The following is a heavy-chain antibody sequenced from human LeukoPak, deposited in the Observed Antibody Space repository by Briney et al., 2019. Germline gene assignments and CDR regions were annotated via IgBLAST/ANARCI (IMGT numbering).Heavy chain of an antibody. J-gene: IGHJ3*02. CDR1: GGTFISYT. CDR3: ARALGYCSSTSCSIDAFDI. D-gene: IGHD2-2*01. CDR2: IIPILGIA. V-gene: IGHV1-69*02. Sequence: SAVQISCKASGGTFISYTISRVRQAPGQGLEGMGRIIPILGIANYAKKIQGRVRITADKSTSTAYMELSSLRSEDTAVYYCARALGYCSSTSCSIDAFDIWGQGTMVTVSS.